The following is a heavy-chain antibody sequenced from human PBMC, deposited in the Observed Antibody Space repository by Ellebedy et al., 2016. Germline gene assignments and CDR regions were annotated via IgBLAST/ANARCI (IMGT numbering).Heavy chain of an antibody. J-gene: IGHJ4*02. D-gene: IGHD6-13*01. CDR3: ARDRPTTSSSWYRDY. CDR2: VNTFSGNT. Sequence: ASVKVSCXASGYTFTTFSITWVRQVPGQGLEWMGFVNTFSGNTNYAQKLQGRVTMTTDTSTSTAYMELRILRSDDTAVYYCARDRPTTSSSWYRDYWGQGTLVTVSS. CDR1: GYTFTTFS. V-gene: IGHV1-18*04.